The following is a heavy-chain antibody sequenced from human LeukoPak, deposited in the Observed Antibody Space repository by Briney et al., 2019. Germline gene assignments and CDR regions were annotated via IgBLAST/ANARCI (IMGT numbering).Heavy chain of an antibody. V-gene: IGHV1-69*04. CDR2: IIPILGIS. J-gene: IGHJ4*02. Sequence: SVNVSCKASGVTFSRETISWVRQSPGQGVEGRGRIIPILGISNYAQKFQGRLTINADKSTSTAYMQLSSLRSDHTAVYYCAREGGRYFFDYWGQGTLVPVSS. CDR3: AREGGRYFFDY. D-gene: IGHD1-26*01. CDR1: GVTFSRET.